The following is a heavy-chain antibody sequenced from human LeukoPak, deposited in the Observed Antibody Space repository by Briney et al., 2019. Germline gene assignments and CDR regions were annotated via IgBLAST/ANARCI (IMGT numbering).Heavy chain of an antibody. CDR3: ARWDYDFWSGYYSGDAFDI. J-gene: IGHJ3*02. CDR1: GFTFSSYG. Sequence: GGSLRLSCAASGFTFSSYGMHWVRQAPGKGLEWVAVIWSDGSNKYYADSVKGRFTISRDNSKNTLYLQMNSLRAEDTAVYYCARWDYDFWSGYYSGDAFDIWGQGTMVTVSS. D-gene: IGHD3-3*01. V-gene: IGHV3-33*01. CDR2: IWSDGSNK.